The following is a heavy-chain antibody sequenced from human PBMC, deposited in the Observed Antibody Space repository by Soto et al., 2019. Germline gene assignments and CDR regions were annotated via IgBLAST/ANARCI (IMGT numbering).Heavy chain of an antibody. CDR1: GFTFSSYA. CDR2: ISGSGGST. J-gene: IGHJ4*02. V-gene: IGHV3-23*01. Sequence: GGSLRLSCAASGFTFSSYAMSWVRQAPGKGLEWVSAISGSGGSTYYADSVKGRLTITKDTSKNQVVLTMTNMDPVDTATYYCAHRPSGWYLFDYWGQGTLVTVSS. D-gene: IGHD6-19*01. CDR3: AHRPSGWYLFDY.